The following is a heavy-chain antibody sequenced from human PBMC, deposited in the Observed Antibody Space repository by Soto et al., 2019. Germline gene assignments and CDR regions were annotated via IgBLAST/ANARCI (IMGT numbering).Heavy chain of an antibody. CDR3: ARETSQNVYSHYGMDV. CDR1: GGSLGFFY. J-gene: IGHJ6*02. V-gene: IGHV4-34*01. CDR2: INDSGTT. Sequence: ASRSLTSAFYGGSLGFFYMSLLSTIPRKGLEWIGEINDSGTTNYNPSLKSRVTISADTSKTHFSLRLTSVTAADTAVYYCARETSQNVYSHYGMDVWGQGTTVTVSS.